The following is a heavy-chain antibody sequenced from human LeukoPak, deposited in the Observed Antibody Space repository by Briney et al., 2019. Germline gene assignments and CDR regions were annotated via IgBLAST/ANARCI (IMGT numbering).Heavy chain of an antibody. CDR1: GFTFSSYA. V-gene: IGHV3-23*01. D-gene: IGHD2-15*01. CDR2: ISGSGSST. J-gene: IGHJ4*02. Sequence: AGGSLTLSRAVSGFTFSSYAMSWVSQAPGKGLEWVSAISGSGSSTYYADSVKGRFNIYKDNSKNTLYLQMNSLRAEDTAVYYCAKDQQRYCSGGSCLNSFDYWGQGTLVTVSS. CDR3: AKDQQRYCSGGSCLNSFDY.